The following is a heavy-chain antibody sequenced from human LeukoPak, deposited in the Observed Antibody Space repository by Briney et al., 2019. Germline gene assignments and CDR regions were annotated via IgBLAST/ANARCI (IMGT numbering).Heavy chain of an antibody. J-gene: IGHJ4*02. CDR2: INHSGST. D-gene: IGHD3-9*01. CDR1: GGSFSGYY. CDR3: ARGHVLRYFDWFDY. Sequence: SETLSLTCAVYGGSFSGYYWSWIRQPPGKGLEWIGEINHSGSTNYNPSLESRVTISVDTSKNQFSLKLSSVTAADTAVYYCARGHVLRYFDWFDYWGQGTLVTVSS. V-gene: IGHV4-34*01.